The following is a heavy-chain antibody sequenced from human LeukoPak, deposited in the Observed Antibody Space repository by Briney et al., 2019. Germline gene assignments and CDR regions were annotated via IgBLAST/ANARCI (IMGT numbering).Heavy chain of an antibody. J-gene: IGHJ6*03. CDR2: IFTSGST. V-gene: IGHV4-4*09. CDR3: ARLGLGIQLWLEDYYYYMDV. CDR1: GGSISSSY. D-gene: IGHD5-18*01. Sequence: SETLSVTCTVSGGSISSSYWSWIRQPPRKGLEWIGHIFTSGSTKYNPSLKRRVTISVDTSKYQFSLKLSSVTAADTAVYYCARLGLGIQLWLEDYYYYMDVWGKGTTVTDSS.